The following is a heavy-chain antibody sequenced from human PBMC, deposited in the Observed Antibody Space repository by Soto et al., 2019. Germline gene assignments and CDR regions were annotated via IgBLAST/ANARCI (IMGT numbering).Heavy chain of an antibody. V-gene: IGHV3-33*01. CDR2: IWYDGSNQ. J-gene: IGHJ4*02. D-gene: IGHD3-10*01. CDR3: ARDLGAFNYGSAHFDY. CDR1: GFTFSTYG. Sequence: PGGSLRLSCAPSGFTFSTYGMHWVRQAPGKGLEWVAVIWYDGSNQYYADSVKGRFTISRDNSKNMLYLQMNSLRAEDTAVYYCARDLGAFNYGSAHFDYWGQGTPVTVSS.